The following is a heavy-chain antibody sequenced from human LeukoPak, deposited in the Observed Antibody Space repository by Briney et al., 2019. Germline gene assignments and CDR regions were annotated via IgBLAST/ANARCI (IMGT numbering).Heavy chain of an antibody. J-gene: IGHJ5*02. Sequence: GESLRLSCAASGFTFSDYYMSWIRQAPGKGLEWVSYISSSSSYTNYADSVKGRFTISRDNAKNSLYLQMNSLRAEDTAVYYCARDHRMIQYCSSTSCYDYNWFDPWGQGTLVTVSS. V-gene: IGHV3-11*06. CDR3: ARDHRMIQYCSSTSCYDYNWFDP. CDR1: GFTFSDYY. CDR2: ISSSSSYT. D-gene: IGHD2-2*01.